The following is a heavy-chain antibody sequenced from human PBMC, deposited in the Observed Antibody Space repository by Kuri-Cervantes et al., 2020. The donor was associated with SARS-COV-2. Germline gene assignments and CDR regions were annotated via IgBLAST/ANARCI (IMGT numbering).Heavy chain of an antibody. D-gene: IGHD3-22*01. CDR2: ISYDGSNK. J-gene: IGHJ4*02. CDR1: GFTFSSHA. V-gene: IGHV3-30*04. CDR3: ARDADDSSGYDYFDY. Sequence: LSLTCAASGFTFSSHAMHWVRQAPGKGLEWVAVISYDGSNKYYADSVKGRFTISRDNSKNTLYLQMNSLRAEDTAVYYCARDADDSSGYDYFDYWGQGTLVTVSS.